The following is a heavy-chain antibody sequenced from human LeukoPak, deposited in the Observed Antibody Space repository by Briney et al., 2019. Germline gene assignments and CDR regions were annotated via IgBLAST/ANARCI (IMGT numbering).Heavy chain of an antibody. J-gene: IGHJ5*02. CDR1: GGSFSGYY. CDR2: INHSGST. CDR3: ARDPIPSGLRGVVTGGWFDP. V-gene: IGHV4-34*01. Sequence: SETLSLACAVYGGSFSGYYWSWIRQPPGKGLEWIGEINHSGSTNYNPSLKSRVTISVDTSKNQFSLKLSSVTAADTAVYYCARDPIPSGLRGVVTGGWFDPWGQGTLVTVSS. D-gene: IGHD2-21*02.